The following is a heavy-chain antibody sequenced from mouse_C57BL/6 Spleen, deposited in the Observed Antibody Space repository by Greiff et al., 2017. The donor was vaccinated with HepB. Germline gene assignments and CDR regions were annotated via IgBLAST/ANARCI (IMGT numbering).Heavy chain of an antibody. CDR3: TRVGIYDGYLFDY. J-gene: IGHJ2*01. V-gene: IGHV5-9-1*02. D-gene: IGHD2-3*01. CDR2: ISSGGDYI. Sequence: EVQVVESGEGLVKPGGSLKLSCAASGFTFSSYAMSWVRQTPEKRLEWVAYISSGGDYIYYADTVKGRFTISRDNARNTLYLQMSSLKSEDTAMYYCTRVGIYDGYLFDYWGQGTTLTVSS. CDR1: GFTFSSYA.